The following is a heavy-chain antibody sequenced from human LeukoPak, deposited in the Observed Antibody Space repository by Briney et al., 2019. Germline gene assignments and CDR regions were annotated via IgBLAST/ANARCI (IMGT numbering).Heavy chain of an antibody. CDR2: IKSDGSST. Sequence: GGSLRLSCAASGFTFSSYWMHWVRQAPGKRLVWVSRIKSDGSSTTYADSVKGRFTISRDNAKNTLYLQMNSLRAEDTAVYYCARGAYITDFWSGSYYYYMDVWGKGTTVTVSS. CDR1: GFTFSSYW. CDR3: ARGAYITDFWSGSYYYYMDV. D-gene: IGHD3-3*01. J-gene: IGHJ6*03. V-gene: IGHV3-74*01.